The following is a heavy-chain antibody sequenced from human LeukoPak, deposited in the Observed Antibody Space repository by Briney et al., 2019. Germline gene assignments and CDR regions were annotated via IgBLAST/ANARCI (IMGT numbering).Heavy chain of an antibody. CDR3: ARDSGSYFWWFDA. V-gene: IGHV4-59*01. Sequence: PSETLSLTCTVSGGSISGYYWSWIRQPPERGLEWIGYISYTGRTLYNPSLKSRVTMSIDTSKNQFSLKLSSVTAADTAVYYCARDSGSYFWWFDAWGQGILVTVSS. D-gene: IGHD1-26*01. J-gene: IGHJ5*02. CDR2: ISYTGRT. CDR1: GGSISGYY.